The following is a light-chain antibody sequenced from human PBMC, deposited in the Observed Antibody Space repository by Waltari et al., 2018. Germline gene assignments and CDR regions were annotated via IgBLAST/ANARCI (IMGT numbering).Light chain of an antibody. V-gene: IGKV4-1*01. Sequence: EIVMTQSPDSRAVSLGERATINCKSSQSIFYSTTNKNYLAWYQQKPGHPPKLLIYWASTRESGVPDRFSGTGSGTDFTLTISSLQAGDVAVYYCQQFYSTPLTFGGGTKVEIK. CDR1: QSIFYSTTNKNY. CDR2: WAS. J-gene: IGKJ4*01. CDR3: QQFYSTPLT.